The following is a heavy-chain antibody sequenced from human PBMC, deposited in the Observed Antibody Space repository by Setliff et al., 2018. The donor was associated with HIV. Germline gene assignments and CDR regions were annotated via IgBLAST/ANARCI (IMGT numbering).Heavy chain of an antibody. D-gene: IGHD3-10*01. J-gene: IGHJ4*02. CDR1: GYNFISYH. V-gene: IGHV1-46*01. Sequence: ASVKVSCKASGYNFISYHLHWLRQAPGQGLEWMGIINPSGGSTSYAQKFQGRVTMTRDTSTTTVYMELSSLTSKDTAIYYCARDFGGRWTFDYWGQGTLVTVSS. CDR3: ARDFGGRWTFDY. CDR2: INPSGGST.